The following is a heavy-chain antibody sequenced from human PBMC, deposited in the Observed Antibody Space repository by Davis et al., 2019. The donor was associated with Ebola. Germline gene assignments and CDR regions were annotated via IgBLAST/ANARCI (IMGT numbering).Heavy chain of an antibody. CDR1: GGTFSTYA. CDR3: ARDSSGWYFFDY. CDR2: IIPIFGTT. J-gene: IGHJ4*02. V-gene: IGHV1-69*05. D-gene: IGHD6-19*01. Sequence: SVQVSCKASGGTFSTYAISWMRQAPGQGLEWMGGIIPIFGTTNYAQRFQGRVTITRDTSASTAYMELSSLRSEDTAVYYCARDSSGWYFFDYWGQGTLVTVSS.